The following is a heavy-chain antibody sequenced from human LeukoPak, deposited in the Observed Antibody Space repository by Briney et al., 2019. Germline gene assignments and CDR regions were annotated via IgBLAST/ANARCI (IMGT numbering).Heavy chain of an antibody. J-gene: IGHJ4*02. CDR1: GFTFSSYS. D-gene: IGHD1-26*01. Sequence: GGSLRLSCAASGFTFSSYSMNWVRQAPGKGLEWVSYISSSSSTIYYADSVKGRFTISRDNSKNTLYLQMNSLRAEDTAVYYCARMGATIWPSGDYWGQGTLVTVSS. CDR2: ISSSSSTI. V-gene: IGHV3-48*01. CDR3: ARMGATIWPSGDY.